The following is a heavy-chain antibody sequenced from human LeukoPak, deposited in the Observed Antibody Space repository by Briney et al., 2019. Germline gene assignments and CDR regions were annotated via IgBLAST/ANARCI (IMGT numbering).Heavy chain of an antibody. J-gene: IGHJ4*02. CDR1: GFTFSSYA. D-gene: IGHD2-2*01. CDR3: AKVRYCSSTSCLYYFDY. CDR2: ISGSGGST. V-gene: IGHV3-23*01. Sequence: GGSLRPSCAASGFTFSSYAMSWVRQAPGKGLEWVSAISGSGGSTYYADSVKGRFTISRDNSKNTLYLQMNSLRAEDTAIYYCAKVRYCSSTSCLYYFDYWGQGTLVTVSS.